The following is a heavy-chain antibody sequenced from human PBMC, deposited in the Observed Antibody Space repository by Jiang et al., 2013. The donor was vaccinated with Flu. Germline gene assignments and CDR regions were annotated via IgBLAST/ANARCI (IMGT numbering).Heavy chain of an antibody. CDR3: ARPRDKDDYNHYWYFDL. CDR1: GDSISRYY. Sequence: GPGLVKPSETLSLTCTVSGDSISRYYWSWIRQPPGKGLEWIGYISNSGSTDYNPSLKSRITISRDTSKNQFSLKLSSVTAPGTAVYYCARPRDKDDYNHYWYFDLWGRGTLVTVSS. D-gene: IGHD5-24*01. CDR2: ISNSGST. J-gene: IGHJ2*01. V-gene: IGHV4-59*01.